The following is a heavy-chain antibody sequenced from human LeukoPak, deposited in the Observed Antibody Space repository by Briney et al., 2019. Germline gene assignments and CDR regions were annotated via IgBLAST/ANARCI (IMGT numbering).Heavy chain of an antibody. V-gene: IGHV3-23*01. CDR2: IRGSGETT. D-gene: IGHD3-10*01. Sequence: GVSLRLSCVASGFPFSAYAMSWVRQAPGKGLEWVSGIRGSGETTYYAESVKGRFIIQRDNSKNTLYLQMNSLRAEDTAVYYCARGSYYGSGSYSSAFDYWGQGTLVTVSS. CDR3: ARGSYYGSGSYSSAFDY. CDR1: GFPFSAYA. J-gene: IGHJ4*02.